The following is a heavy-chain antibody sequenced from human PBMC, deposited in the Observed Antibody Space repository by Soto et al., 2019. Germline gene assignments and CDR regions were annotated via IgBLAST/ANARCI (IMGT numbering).Heavy chain of an antibody. V-gene: IGHV6-1*01. CDR3: ARALDYGDYAPLNWFDP. CDR2: TYYRSKWYN. CDR1: GDSVSSNSAA. J-gene: IGHJ5*02. Sequence: PSQTLSLTCAISGDSVSSNSAAWNWIRQSPSRGLEWLGRTYYRSKWYNDYAVSVKSRITINPDTSKNQFSLQLNSVTPEDTAVYYCARALDYGDYAPLNWFDPWGQGTLVTVSS. D-gene: IGHD4-17*01.